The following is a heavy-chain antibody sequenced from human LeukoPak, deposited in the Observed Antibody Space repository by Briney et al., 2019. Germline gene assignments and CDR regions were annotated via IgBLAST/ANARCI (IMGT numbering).Heavy chain of an antibody. V-gene: IGHV3-23*01. D-gene: IGHD2-15*01. CDR2: ISSDRRST. CDR1: GFTFSSYA. Sequence: PGGSLRLSCAASGFTFSSYAMSWVRQAPGKGLEWVSAISSDRRSTYYTDSVKGRFTISRDNSKNTLFLQMNSLRVEDTAVYYCARACSDGNCYLAAFDLWGQGTMVTVSS. J-gene: IGHJ3*01. CDR3: ARACSDGNCYLAAFDL.